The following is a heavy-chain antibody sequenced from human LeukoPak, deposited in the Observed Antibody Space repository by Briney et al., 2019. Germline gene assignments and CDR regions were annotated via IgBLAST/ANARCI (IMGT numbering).Heavy chain of an antibody. Sequence: PGGSLRLSCAASGFTFSSYWMSWVRQAPGKGLEWVANIKQDGSEKYYVDSVKGRFTISRGNAKNSLYPQMNSLRAEDTAVYYCARALGIAAAGTGNWFDPWGQGTLVTVSS. CDR2: IKQDGSEK. J-gene: IGHJ5*02. CDR3: ARALGIAAAGTGNWFDP. CDR1: GFTFSSYW. V-gene: IGHV3-7*05. D-gene: IGHD6-13*01.